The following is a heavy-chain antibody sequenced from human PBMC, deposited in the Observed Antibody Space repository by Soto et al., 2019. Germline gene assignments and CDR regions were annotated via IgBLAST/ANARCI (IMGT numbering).Heavy chain of an antibody. CDR1: GYTFTGYY. D-gene: IGHD3-16*01. CDR3: AREVGGGRQYYFDS. Sequence: QVQLVQSGAEVKKPGASVKVSCKASGYTFTGYYIHWVRQAPGQGLEWMGWTNPSNGGTNYAQKFQGRVTMTRDTSLSTAYMELTTLRSDDTAVFYCAREVGGGRQYYFDSWGLGTLVTVSS. V-gene: IGHV1-2*02. J-gene: IGHJ4*02. CDR2: TNPSNGGT.